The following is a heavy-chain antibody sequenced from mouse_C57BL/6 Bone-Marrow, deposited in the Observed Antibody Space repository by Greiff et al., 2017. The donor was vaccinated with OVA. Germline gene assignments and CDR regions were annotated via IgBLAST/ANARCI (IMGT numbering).Heavy chain of an antibody. D-gene: IGHD2-2*01. Sequence: VQLQQSGPGLVAPSQSLSITCTVSGFSLPSYAISWVRQPPGKGLEWLGVIWTGGGTNYNSALKSRLSISKDNSKSQVFLKMNSLQTDDTARYYCATIYYGYDGAWFAYWGQGTLVTVSA. CDR2: IWTGGGT. V-gene: IGHV2-9-1*01. J-gene: IGHJ3*01. CDR1: GFSLPSYA. CDR3: ATIYYGYDGAWFAY.